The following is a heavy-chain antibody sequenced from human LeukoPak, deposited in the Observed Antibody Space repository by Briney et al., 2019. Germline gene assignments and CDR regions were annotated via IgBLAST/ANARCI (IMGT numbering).Heavy chain of an antibody. Sequence: SETLSLTCAVYGGSFSGYYWSWIRQPPGKGLEWIGEINHSGSTNYNPSLKSRVTISVDTSKNHFSLQLSSVTAADTAVYYCARGLDCSGGSCYSVRESGYNWFDPWGQGTLVTVSS. V-gene: IGHV4-34*01. CDR1: GGSFSGYY. J-gene: IGHJ5*02. CDR2: INHSGST. CDR3: ARGLDCSGGSCYSVRESGYNWFDP. D-gene: IGHD2-15*01.